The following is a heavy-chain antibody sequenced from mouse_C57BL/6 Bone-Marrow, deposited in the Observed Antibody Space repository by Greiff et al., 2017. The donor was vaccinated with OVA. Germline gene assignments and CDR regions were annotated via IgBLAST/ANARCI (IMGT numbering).Heavy chain of an antibody. V-gene: IGHV1-61*01. D-gene: IGHD2-3*01. Sequence: QVQLQQPGAELVRPGSSVKLSCKASGYTFTSYWLDWVQQRPGQGLEWIGNIYTSDRGTHYNQQFKDQATLSVDKAASTAYMQLSSLTSEDSAVYYLARSVGYDGYSYAMDYWGQGTSVTVSS. CDR3: ARSVGYDGYSYAMDY. J-gene: IGHJ4*01. CDR2: IYTSDRGT. CDR1: GYTFTSYW.